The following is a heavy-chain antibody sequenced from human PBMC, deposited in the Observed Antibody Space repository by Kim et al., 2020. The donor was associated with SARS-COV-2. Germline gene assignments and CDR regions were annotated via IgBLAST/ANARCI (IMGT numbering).Heavy chain of an antibody. Sequence: ASVKVSCKVSGYTLTELSMHWVRQAPGKGLEWMGGIDPEDGDTNYAQKFQGRVTMTEDTSTDTAYMELSSLRSDDTAVYYCATGVAVAGRSSGYYYYYGMVLGGGGTTLTVS. V-gene: IGHV1-24*01. J-gene: IGHJ6*02. CDR3: ATGVAVAGRSSGYYYYYGMVL. CDR2: IDPEDGDT. CDR1: GYTLTELS. D-gene: IGHD6-19*01.